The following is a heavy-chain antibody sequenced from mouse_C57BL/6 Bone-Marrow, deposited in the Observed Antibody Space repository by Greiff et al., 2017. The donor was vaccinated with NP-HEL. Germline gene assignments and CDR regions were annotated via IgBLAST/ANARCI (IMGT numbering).Heavy chain of an antibody. J-gene: IGHJ2*01. V-gene: IGHV14-4*01. Sequence: DVQLQESGAELVRPGASVKLSCTASGFNIKDDYMHWVKQRPEQGLEWIGWIDPENGDTEYASKFQGKATLTADTSSNTAYLQLSSLTSEDTAVYYCTTPFITTVVATVDYWGQGTTLTVSS. CDR1: GFNIKDDY. CDR3: TTPFITTVVATVDY. CDR2: IDPENGDT. D-gene: IGHD1-1*01.